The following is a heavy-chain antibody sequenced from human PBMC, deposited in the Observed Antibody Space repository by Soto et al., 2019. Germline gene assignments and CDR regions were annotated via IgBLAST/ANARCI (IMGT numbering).Heavy chain of an antibody. CDR2: ISGSGGRI. Sequence: VQLLQSGGGFVQPGGSLRLSCAASGFTFSSYATSWVRQAPGKGMEWVSSISGSGGRIFHSDSVKGRFTISRDNSKNTLYLQMNSLKAEDTAVYYCTKGWLQLKGAFGFWGPGTVVTVSS. D-gene: IGHD5-12*01. V-gene: IGHV3-23*01. CDR1: GFTFSSYA. CDR3: TKGWLQLKGAFGF. J-gene: IGHJ4*02.